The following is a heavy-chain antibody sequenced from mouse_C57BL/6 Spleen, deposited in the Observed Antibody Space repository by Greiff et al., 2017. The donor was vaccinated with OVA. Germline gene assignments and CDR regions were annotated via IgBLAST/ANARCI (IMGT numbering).Heavy chain of an antibody. D-gene: IGHD1-1*01. CDR1: GYTFTSYW. CDR3: ASFITTVVATRYFDV. V-gene: IGHV1-69*01. J-gene: IGHJ1*01. CDR2: IDPSGSYT. Sequence: QVQLQQSGAELVMPGASVKLSCKASGYTFTSYWMHWVKQRPGQGLEWIGKIDPSGSYTNYNQKFKGKATVTVDKSSSTAYMQLSSLTSEDSAVYYCASFITTVVATRYFDVWGPGTTVTVSS.